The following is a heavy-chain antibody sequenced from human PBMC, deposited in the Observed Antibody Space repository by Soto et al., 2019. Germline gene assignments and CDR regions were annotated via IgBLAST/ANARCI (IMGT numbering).Heavy chain of an antibody. CDR3: ATDFGWELQGRAAFDI. V-gene: IGHV1-24*01. CDR1: GYTLTELS. J-gene: IGHJ3*02. D-gene: IGHD1-26*01. Sequence: ASVKVSCKVSGYTLTELSMHWVRQAPGKGLEWMGGFDPEDGETIYAQKFQGRVTMTEDTSTDTAYMELSSLRSEDTAVYYCATDFGWELQGRAAFDIWGQGTMVTVSS. CDR2: FDPEDGET.